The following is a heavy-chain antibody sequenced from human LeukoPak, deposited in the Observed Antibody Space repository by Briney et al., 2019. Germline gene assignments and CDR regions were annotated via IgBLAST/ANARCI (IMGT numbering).Heavy chain of an antibody. CDR2: IYHSGST. D-gene: IGHD3-3*01. CDR1: GYSISSGYY. J-gene: IGHJ6*03. V-gene: IGHV4-38-2*02. Sequence: SETLSLTCTVSGYSISSGYYWGWIRQPPGKGLEWIGSIYHSGSTYYNPSLKSRVTISVDTSKNQFSLKLSSVTAADTAVYYCARLSNTIFGDMDVWGKGTTVTVSS. CDR3: ARLSNTIFGDMDV.